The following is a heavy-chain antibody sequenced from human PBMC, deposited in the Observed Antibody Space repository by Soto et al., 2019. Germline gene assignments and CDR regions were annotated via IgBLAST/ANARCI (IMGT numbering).Heavy chain of an antibody. Sequence: QVQLVESGGGVVQPGRSLRLSCAASGFTFSSYAMHWVRQAPGKGLEWVAVISYDGSNKYYADSVKGRFTISRDNSKKTLYLQMNSLRAEDTAVYYCARDPLHFDWSIGYYYYYGMDVWGQGTTVTVSS. CDR2: ISYDGSNK. CDR3: ARDPLHFDWSIGYYYYYGMDV. V-gene: IGHV3-30-3*01. CDR1: GFTFSSYA. J-gene: IGHJ6*02. D-gene: IGHD3-9*01.